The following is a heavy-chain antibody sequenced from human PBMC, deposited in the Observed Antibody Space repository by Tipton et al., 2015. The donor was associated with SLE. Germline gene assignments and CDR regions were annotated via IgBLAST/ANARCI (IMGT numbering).Heavy chain of an antibody. CDR2: VYHSGST. J-gene: IGHJ5*02. CDR3: ARRARWFDP. CDR1: GGSISSSSYY. V-gene: IGHV4-61*05. Sequence: TLSLTCAVYGGSISSSSYYWAYWSWIRQSPGKGLEWIGYVYHSGSTNYNPSLKSRVTLSVDTSKNQFSLKLSSVTAADTAVYYCARRARWFDPWGQGTLVTVSS.